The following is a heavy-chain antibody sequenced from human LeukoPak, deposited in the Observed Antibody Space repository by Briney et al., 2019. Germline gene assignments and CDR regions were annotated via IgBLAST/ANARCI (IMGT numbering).Heavy chain of an antibody. CDR1: GFPFNTYA. CDR2: ISSNGDNT. J-gene: IGHJ3*01. D-gene: IGHD2-15*01. Sequence: PGGSLRLSCSASGFPFNTYAIHWVRQAPGKGLEYVAGISSNGDNTDFADSAKGRFTISRDNSKSTLFPQMNSLRAEDTAVYFCTRDSALLGVAFDLWGQGTEVTVSS. V-gene: IGHV3-64D*06. CDR3: TRDSALLGVAFDL.